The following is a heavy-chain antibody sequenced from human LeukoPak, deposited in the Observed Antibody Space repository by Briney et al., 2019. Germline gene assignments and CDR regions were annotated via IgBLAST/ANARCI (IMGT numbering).Heavy chain of an antibody. CDR1: GGSISSYY. Sequence: SETLSLTCTVSGGSISSYYWSWIRQPPGKGLEWIGYIYYSGSTNYNPSLKSRVTISVDTSKNQFSLKLSSVTAADTAVYYWASFPIKKTYYYDSSGYYYVNAFDIWGQGTMVTVSS. CDR3: ASFPIKKTYYYDSSGYYYVNAFDI. V-gene: IGHV4-59*01. D-gene: IGHD3-22*01. J-gene: IGHJ3*02. CDR2: IYYSGST.